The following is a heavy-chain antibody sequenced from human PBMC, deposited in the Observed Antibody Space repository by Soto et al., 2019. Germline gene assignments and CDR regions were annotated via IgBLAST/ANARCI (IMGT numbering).Heavy chain of an antibody. J-gene: IGHJ6*03. Sequence: SETLSLTCAVYGGSFSGYYWSWIRQPPGKGLEWIGEINHSGSTNYNPSLKSRVTISVDTSKNQFSLKLSSVTAADTAVYYCARVFSRVDIVATIGGGYYYYMDVWGKGTKVTVSS. CDR1: GGSFSGYY. CDR2: INHSGST. V-gene: IGHV4-34*01. CDR3: ARVFSRVDIVATIGGGYYYYMDV. D-gene: IGHD5-12*01.